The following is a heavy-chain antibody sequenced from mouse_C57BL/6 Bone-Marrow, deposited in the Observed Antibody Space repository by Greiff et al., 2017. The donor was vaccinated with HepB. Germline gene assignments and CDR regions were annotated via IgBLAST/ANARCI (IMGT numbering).Heavy chain of an antibody. J-gene: IGHJ4*01. D-gene: IGHD1-1*01. CDR3: ARNPSYYYGSRNYAMDY. Sequence: EVMLVDSGGGLVQPGGSLSLSCAASGFTFTDYYMSWVRQPPGKALEWLGFIRNKANGYTTEYSASVKGRFTITRDKSQSILYLHMNTLRADDSATYYCARNPSYYYGSRNYAMDYWGQGTSVTVSS. V-gene: IGHV7-3*01. CDR1: GFTFTDYY. CDR2: IRNKANGYTT.